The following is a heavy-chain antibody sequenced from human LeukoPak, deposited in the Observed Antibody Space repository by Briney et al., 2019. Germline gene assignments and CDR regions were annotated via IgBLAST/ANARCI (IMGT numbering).Heavy chain of an antibody. D-gene: IGHD3-10*01. Sequence: GRSLRLSCAASGFTFSSYAMHWVRQAPGKGLEWVAVISYDGSNKYYADSVKGRFTISRDNSKNTLYLQMNSLRAEDTAVYYCARGSDYYGSGSYYSIDYWGQGTLVTVSS. CDR1: GFTFSSYA. J-gene: IGHJ4*02. V-gene: IGHV3-30*04. CDR2: ISYDGSNK. CDR3: ARGSDYYGSGSYYSIDY.